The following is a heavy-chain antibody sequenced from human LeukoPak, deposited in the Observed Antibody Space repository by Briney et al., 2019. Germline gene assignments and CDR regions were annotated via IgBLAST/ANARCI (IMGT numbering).Heavy chain of an antibody. CDR3: ARVVVGALIDY. J-gene: IGHJ4*02. Sequence: ASVKVSFKSSAYTFTVYYIHWVRQAPGQGLELMGWINPNSGGTNYAQKFHGRVTMTRDTSISTAYMELSRLRSDATAVYYCARVVVGALIDYWGQGTLVTVSS. CDR2: INPNSGGT. V-gene: IGHV1-2*02. D-gene: IGHD1-26*01. CDR1: AYTFTVYY.